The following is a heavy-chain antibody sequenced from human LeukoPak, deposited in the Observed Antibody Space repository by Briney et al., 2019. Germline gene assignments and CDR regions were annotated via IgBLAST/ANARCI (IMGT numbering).Heavy chain of an antibody. Sequence: PSETLSLTCTVSGGSINNYFWSWMRQPAGKGLEWIGRIYSSGSTNYNPSLKSRVIMSVDTSKNQFSLMLNSVTAADTAVYYCAKGYTYGYFSYFDPWGQGTLVTVSS. CDR1: GGSINNYF. CDR2: IYSSGST. J-gene: IGHJ5*02. D-gene: IGHD5-18*01. CDR3: AKGYTYGYFSYFDP. V-gene: IGHV4-4*07.